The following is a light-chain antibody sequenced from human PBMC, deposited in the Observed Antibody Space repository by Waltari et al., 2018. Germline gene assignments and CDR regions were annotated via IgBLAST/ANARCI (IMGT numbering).Light chain of an antibody. J-gene: IGKJ1*01. CDR2: WAS. CDR3: QQYYSTPPT. CDR1: QSVLYSSNNKNY. V-gene: IGKV4-1*01. Sequence: DIVMTQSPDSLAVSLGERAPINRKSSQSVLYSSNNKNYLAWYQQKPGQPPKLLICWASIRESGVPDRFSGSGSGTDFTLTISSLQAEDVAVYYCQQYYSTPPTFGQGTKVEIK.